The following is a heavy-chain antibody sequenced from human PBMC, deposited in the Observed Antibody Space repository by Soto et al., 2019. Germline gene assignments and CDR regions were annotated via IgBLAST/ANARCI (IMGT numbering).Heavy chain of an antibody. CDR1: GGSISSGGYS. V-gene: IGHV4-30-2*01. CDR3: ARVRDY. J-gene: IGHJ4*02. CDR2: TYHSGST. Sequence: SETLSLTCAVSGGSISSGGYSWSWIRQPPGKGLEWIGYTYHSGSTYYNPSLKSRVTISVDRSKNQFSLKLSSVTAADTAVYYGARVRDYWGQGTLVNVSS.